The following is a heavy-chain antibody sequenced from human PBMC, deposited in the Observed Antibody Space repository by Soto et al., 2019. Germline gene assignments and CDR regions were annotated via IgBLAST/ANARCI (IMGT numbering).Heavy chain of an antibody. CDR1: GYTFTGYA. Sequence: QVQLVQSGAEEKKPGASVKVSCKASGYTFTGYAMHWVRQAPGQRLEWMGWINAGNGNTKYSQKFQGRVTITRDTSASAVSMERSSLRAEDTAAYFCASAVAVPADFDYWGQGTLVTVSS. CDR2: INAGNGNT. CDR3: ASAVAVPADFDY. J-gene: IGHJ4*02. D-gene: IGHD6-19*01. V-gene: IGHV1-3*05.